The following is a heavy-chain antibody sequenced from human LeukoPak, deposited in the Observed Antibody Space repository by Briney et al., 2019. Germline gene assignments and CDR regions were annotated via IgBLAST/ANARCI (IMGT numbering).Heavy chain of an antibody. CDR3: ARDLVDTAMAGDFQX. J-gene: IGHJ1*01. V-gene: IGHV1-18*01. Sequence: ASVKVSCKASGYTFTSYGISWVRQAPGQGLEWMGWISAYNGNTNYAQKLQGRVTMTTDTSTSTAYMELRSLGSDDTAVYYCARDLVDTAMAGDFQXXXXGXLXTVSS. CDR2: ISAYNGNT. D-gene: IGHD5-18*01. CDR1: GYTFTSYG.